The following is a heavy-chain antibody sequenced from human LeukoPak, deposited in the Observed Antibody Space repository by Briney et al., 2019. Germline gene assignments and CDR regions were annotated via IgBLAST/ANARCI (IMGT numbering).Heavy chain of an antibody. CDR1: GGSVSSGDYY. V-gene: IGHV4-61*08. CDR3: ARQGCSGGTCSNYFDH. CDR2: IYYSGSP. J-gene: IGHJ4*02. D-gene: IGHD2-15*01. Sequence: SETLSLTCTVSGGSVSSGDYYWSWIRQPPGKGLEWIAYIYYSGSPNYNPSLKSRVTISVDTSKNQFSLKLTSVTAADTVVYYCARQGCSGGTCSNYFDHWGQGTLVTVSS.